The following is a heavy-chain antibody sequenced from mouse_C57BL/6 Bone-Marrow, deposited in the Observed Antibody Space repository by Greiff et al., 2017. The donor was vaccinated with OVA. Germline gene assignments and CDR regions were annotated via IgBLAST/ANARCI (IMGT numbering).Heavy chain of an antibody. V-gene: IGHV1-19*01. CDR2: INPYNGGT. CDR3: ARGGITTVVAPSFDY. J-gene: IGHJ2*01. CDR1: GYTFTDYY. D-gene: IGHD1-1*01. Sequence: VQLKQSGPVLVKPGASVKMSCKASGYTFTDYYMNWVKQSHGKSLEWIGVINPYNGGTSYNQKFKGKATLTVDKSSSTAYMELNSLTSEDSAVYYCARGGITTVVAPSFDYWGQGTTLTVSS.